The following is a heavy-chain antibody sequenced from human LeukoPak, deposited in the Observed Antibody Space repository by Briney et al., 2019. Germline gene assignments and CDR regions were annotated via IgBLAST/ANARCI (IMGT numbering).Heavy chain of an antibody. CDR1: GFTFTSYA. V-gene: IGHV3-30*04. D-gene: IGHD3-16*01. CDR3: ARAYSYGKSGPDY. Sequence: PGRSLRLSCVASGFTFTSYALYWVRQAPGKGLEWVAFISFDGRNEHYADSVKGRFTVSRDDSRTALYLEMNSLSSEDTALYYCARAYSYGKSGPDYWGQGTLVTVSS. CDR2: ISFDGRNE. J-gene: IGHJ4*02.